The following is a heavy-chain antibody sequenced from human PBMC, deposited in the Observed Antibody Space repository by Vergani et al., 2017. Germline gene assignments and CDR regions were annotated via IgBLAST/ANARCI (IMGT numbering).Heavy chain of an antibody. CDR1: GGTFSSYT. CDR3: ARDLQGGWLQGAFYI. J-gene: IGHJ3*02. Sequence: QVQLVQSGAEVKKPGSSVKVSCKASGGTFSSYTISWVRQAPGQGLEWMGRIIPILGIANYAQKLQGRVTITADKSTSTAYMELSSLRSEDTAVYYCARDLQGGWLQGAFYIWGQGTMVTVSS. D-gene: IGHD5-24*01. V-gene: IGHV1-69*08. CDR2: IIPILGIA.